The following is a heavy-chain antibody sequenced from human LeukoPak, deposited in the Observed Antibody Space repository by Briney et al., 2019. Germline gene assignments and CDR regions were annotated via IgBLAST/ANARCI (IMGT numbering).Heavy chain of an antibody. CDR2: ISSSSTI. D-gene: IGHD3-22*01. CDR3: ARDAITNYYDSSGPDY. V-gene: IGHV3-69-1*01. J-gene: IGHJ4*02. CDR1: GFSFSNYN. Sequence: PGGSLRLSCAASGFSFSNYNMNWVRQAPGKGLEWVSYISSSSTIYYADSVKGRFTISRDNAKNTLYLQMNSLRAEDTAVYYCARDAITNYYDSSGPDYWGQGTLVTVSS.